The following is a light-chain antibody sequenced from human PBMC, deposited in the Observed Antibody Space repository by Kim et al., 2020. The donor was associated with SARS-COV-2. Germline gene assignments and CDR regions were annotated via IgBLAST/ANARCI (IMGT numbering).Light chain of an antibody. J-gene: IGKJ1*01. V-gene: IGKV3-20*01. Sequence: EIVLTQSPGTLSLSPGERATLSCRAGQSVSNYLAWYQQKPGQAPRLLIYGASSRASGIPDRFSGSGSGTDFTLTISRLEPEDFAVYYCQQYGSSSRTFGQGTKVDIK. CDR1: QSVSNY. CDR2: GAS. CDR3: QQYGSSSRT.